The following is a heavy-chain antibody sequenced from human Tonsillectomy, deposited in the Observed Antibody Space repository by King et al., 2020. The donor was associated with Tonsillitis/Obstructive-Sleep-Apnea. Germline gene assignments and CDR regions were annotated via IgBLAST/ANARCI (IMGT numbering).Heavy chain of an antibody. CDR3: AKAVGGGPADYYYYYMDV. CDR1: GFTFSSYD. CDR2: ISFDGNNK. J-gene: IGHJ6*03. D-gene: IGHD3-16*01. Sequence: VQLVESGGGVVQPGRSLRLSCAASGFTFSSYDMHWVRQAPGKGLEWVAVISFDGNNKYYADSVKGRFTISRDNSKKTLYLQMNSLRAEDTAVYYCAKAVGGGPADYYYYYMDVWGKGTTVTVSS. V-gene: IGHV3-30*18.